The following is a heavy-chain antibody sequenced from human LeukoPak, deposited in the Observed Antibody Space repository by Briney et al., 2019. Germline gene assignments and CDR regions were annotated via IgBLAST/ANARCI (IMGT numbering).Heavy chain of an antibody. CDR3: ARHSSLQGYYFDY. CDR1: GDSISGYY. CDR2: VHYSGST. V-gene: IGHV4-59*08. D-gene: IGHD6-6*01. Sequence: SETLSLTCAVSGDSISGYYWSWVRQPPGKGLEWIGNVHYSGSTTYHPSLQSRVTISVDTSKKQFSLKLRSVTAADSAVYYCARHSSLQGYYFDYWGRGTLVTVSS. J-gene: IGHJ4*02.